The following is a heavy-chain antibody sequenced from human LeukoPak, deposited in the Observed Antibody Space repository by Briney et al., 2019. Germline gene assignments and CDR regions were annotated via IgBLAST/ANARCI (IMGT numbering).Heavy chain of an antibody. D-gene: IGHD6-13*01. CDR3: ARGAAAAPTDFDY. CDR2: IYHSGST. J-gene: IGHJ4*02. CDR1: GGSISSYY. V-gene: IGHV4-59*12. Sequence: PSETLSLTCTVSGGSISSYYWSRIRQPPGKGLEWIGYIYHSGSTYYNPSLKSRVTISVDRSKNQFSLKLSSMTAADTAVYYCARGAAAAPTDFDYWGQGTLVTVSS.